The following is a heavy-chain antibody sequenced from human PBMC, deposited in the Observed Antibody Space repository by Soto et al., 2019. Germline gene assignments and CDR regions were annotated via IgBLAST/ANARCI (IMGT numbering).Heavy chain of an antibody. CDR2: INAGNGNT. V-gene: IGHV1-3*01. J-gene: IGHJ4*02. D-gene: IGHD1-26*01. CDR1: GYTFTSYA. Sequence: ASVKVSCKASGYTFTSYAMHWVRQAPGQRLEWMGWINAGNGNTKYSQKFQGRVTITRDTSASTAYMELSSLRSDDTAVYYCARDHVVRGNYYDYWGQGTLVTVSS. CDR3: ARDHVVRGNYYDY.